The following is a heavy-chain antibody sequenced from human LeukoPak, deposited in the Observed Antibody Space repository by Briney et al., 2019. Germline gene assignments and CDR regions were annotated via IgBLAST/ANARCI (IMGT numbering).Heavy chain of an antibody. CDR2: ISAYNGNT. D-gene: IGHD3-10*01. V-gene: IGHV1-18*01. J-gene: IGHJ3*02. Sequence: ASVKVSCKSSGYTFSRYGISWLRQAPGQGLEWMGWISAYNGNTNYAQKLRGRVTMTTDTSTSTAYMELRSLRSDDTAVYYCARIYGSDAFDIWGQGTMVTVSS. CDR1: GYTFSRYG. CDR3: ARIYGSDAFDI.